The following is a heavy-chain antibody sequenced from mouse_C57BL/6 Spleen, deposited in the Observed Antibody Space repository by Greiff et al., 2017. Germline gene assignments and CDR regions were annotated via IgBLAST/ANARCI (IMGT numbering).Heavy chain of an antibody. Sequence: QVRVKQPGAELVKPGASVKLSCKASGYTFTSYWMHWVKQRPGQGLEWIGMIHPNSGSTNYNEKFKSKATLTVDKSSSTAYMQLSSLTSEDSAVYYCASYYSGGFAYWGQGTLVTVSA. J-gene: IGHJ3*01. CDR2: IHPNSGST. CDR3: ASYYSGGFAY. V-gene: IGHV1-64*01. CDR1: GYTFTSYW. D-gene: IGHD1-1*01.